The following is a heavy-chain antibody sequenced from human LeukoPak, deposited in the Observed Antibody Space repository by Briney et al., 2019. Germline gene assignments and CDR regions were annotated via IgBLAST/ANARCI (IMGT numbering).Heavy chain of an antibody. CDR2: ISYDGTNT. CDR1: VFTFSNYG. D-gene: IGHD3-16*01. Sequence: PGGSLRLSCAASVFTFSNYGMHWVRQAPGKGLEWVAVISYDGTNTYYIDSVKGRFTISRDNSENTLYLQMNSLRAGDTALYYCAKMISRWALPSDYLGQGALVTVSS. J-gene: IGHJ4*02. CDR3: AKMISRWALPSDY. V-gene: IGHV3-30*18.